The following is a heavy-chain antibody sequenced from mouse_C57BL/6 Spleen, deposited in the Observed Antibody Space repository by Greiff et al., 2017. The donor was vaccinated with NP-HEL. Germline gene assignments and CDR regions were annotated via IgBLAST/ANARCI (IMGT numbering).Heavy chain of an antibody. CDR3: ASYGSSYWYFDV. Sequence: DVHLVESEGGLVQPGSSMKLSCTASGFTFSDYYMAWVRQVPEKGLEWVANINYDGSSTYYLDSLKSRFIISRDNAKNILYLQMSSLKSEDTATYYCASYGSSYWYFDVWGTGTTVTVSS. D-gene: IGHD1-1*01. J-gene: IGHJ1*03. CDR2: INYDGSST. V-gene: IGHV5-16*01. CDR1: GFTFSDYY.